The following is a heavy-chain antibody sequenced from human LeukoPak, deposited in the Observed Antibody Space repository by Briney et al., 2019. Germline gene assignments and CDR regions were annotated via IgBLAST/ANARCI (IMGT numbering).Heavy chain of an antibody. CDR3: AKLTYYYDSSGYLGGSSLAFDI. D-gene: IGHD3-22*01. V-gene: IGHV3-23*01. CDR1: GFTFSSYA. Sequence: PGGSLRLSCAASGFTFSSYAMSWVRQAPGKGLEWVSAISGSGGSTYYADSVKGRFTISRDNSKNTLYLQMNSLRAEDTAVYYCAKLTYYYDSSGYLGGSSLAFDIWGQGTMVTVSS. J-gene: IGHJ3*02. CDR2: ISGSGGST.